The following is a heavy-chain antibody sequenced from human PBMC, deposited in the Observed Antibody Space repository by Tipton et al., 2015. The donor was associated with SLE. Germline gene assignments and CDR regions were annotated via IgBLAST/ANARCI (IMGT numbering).Heavy chain of an antibody. CDR2: LYTSGTT. J-gene: IGHJ3*02. D-gene: IGHD5-24*01. CDR1: GGSITTGSYY. V-gene: IGHV4-61*02. Sequence: TLSLTCTVSGGSITTGSYYWSWIRQPAGKGLEWIGRLYTSGTTKYNPSLQSRVTISVDTPKNQFSLKLNSVTAADTAVYYCARVGLITPDAFDIWGEGTMVTVSS. CDR3: ARVGLITPDAFDI.